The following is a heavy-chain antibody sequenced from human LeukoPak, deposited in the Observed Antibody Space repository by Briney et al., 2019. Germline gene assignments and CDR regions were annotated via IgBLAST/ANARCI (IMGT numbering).Heavy chain of an antibody. D-gene: IGHD2-2*01. CDR3: ARGSVVPAARTYYGMDV. V-gene: IGHV1-18*01. CDR2: ISAYNGNT. J-gene: IGHJ6*02. Sequence: ASVKVSCKASGYTFTSYGISWVRQAPGQGLEWMGWISAYNGNTNYAQKLQGRVTMTTDTSTSTAYRELRSLRSDDTAVYYCARGSVVPAARTYYGMDVWGQGTTVTVSS. CDR1: GYTFTSYG.